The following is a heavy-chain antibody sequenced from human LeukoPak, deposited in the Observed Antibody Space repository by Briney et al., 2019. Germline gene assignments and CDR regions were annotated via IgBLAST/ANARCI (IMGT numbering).Heavy chain of an antibody. CDR1: GYTFTGYY. J-gene: IGHJ4*02. V-gene: IGHV1-2*02. CDR2: INPNSGGT. Sequence: ASVKVSCKASGYTFTGYYMHWVRQAPGQGLEWMGWINPNSGGTNYAQKFQGRVTMTRDTSISTAYMELSRLRSDDTAVYYRARDPVGDYSSDYWGQGTLVTVSS. D-gene: IGHD4-11*01. CDR3: ARDPVGDYSSDY.